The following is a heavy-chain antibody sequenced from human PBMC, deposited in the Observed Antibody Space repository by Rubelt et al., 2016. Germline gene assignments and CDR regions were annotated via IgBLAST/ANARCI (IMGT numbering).Heavy chain of an antibody. CDR1: GGSMSYYY. CDR3: TRESSSSSFSFDV. Sequence: QVQLQESGPGLVKPSETLSLTCTVSGGSMSYYYWSWIRQSPGKGLEWIGNIYYSGSTNYNSSLKSRVSVSGDTSGNQFSLKVTSVTAADTAVYYCTRESSSSSFSFDVWGQGTVVSVSS. V-gene: IGHV4-59*01. CDR2: IYYSGST. D-gene: IGHD6-6*01. J-gene: IGHJ3*01.